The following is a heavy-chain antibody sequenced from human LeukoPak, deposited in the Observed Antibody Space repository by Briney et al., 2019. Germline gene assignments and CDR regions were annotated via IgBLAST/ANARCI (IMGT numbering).Heavy chain of an antibody. CDR2: IWYDGSNK. Sequence: PGGSLRLSCAASGFPFSSYGMHWVRQAPGKGLEWVAVIWYDGSNKYYADSVRGRFTISRDNSKNTLYLQMNSLRAEDTAVYYCARGSGGYFYGMDVWGQGTAVTVSS. V-gene: IGHV3-33*01. CDR1: GFPFSSYG. J-gene: IGHJ6*02. D-gene: IGHD3-10*01. CDR3: ARGSGGYFYGMDV.